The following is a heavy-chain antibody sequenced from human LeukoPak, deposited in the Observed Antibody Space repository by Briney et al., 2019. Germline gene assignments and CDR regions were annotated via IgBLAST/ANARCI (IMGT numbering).Heavy chain of an antibody. J-gene: IGHJ4*02. Sequence: PGRSLRLSCAASGFTFSSYAIHWVRQAPGKGLEWVALISHDGNNKYYADSVKGRFSISRDNSRDTLHLQMNSLRPEDTAVFFCARSGGRLYAPFDYWGQGTLVTVSS. V-gene: IGHV3-30*04. CDR3: ARSGGRLYAPFDY. D-gene: IGHD2-8*02. CDR2: ISHDGNNK. CDR1: GFTFSSYA.